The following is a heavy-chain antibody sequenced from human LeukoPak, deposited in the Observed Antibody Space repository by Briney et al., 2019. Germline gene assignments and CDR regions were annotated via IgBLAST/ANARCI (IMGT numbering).Heavy chain of an antibody. V-gene: IGHV4-39*01. CDR2: LYYSGNT. CDR1: GVSISSSSYY. J-gene: IGHJ6*03. CDR3: ARGGEWYGSYPYYYYMDV. D-gene: IGHD3-10*01. Sequence: PSETLSLTCTVSGVSISSSSYYWGWIRQPPGKGLEWIGSLYYSGNTYYNPSLESRITMSVDTPNNQFSLKLSSVTAADTAIYYCARGGEWYGSYPYYYYMDVWGKGTTVTVSS.